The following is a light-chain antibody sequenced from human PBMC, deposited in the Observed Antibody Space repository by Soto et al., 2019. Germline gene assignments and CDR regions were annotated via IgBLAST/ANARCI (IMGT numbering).Light chain of an antibody. CDR2: AAS. CDR3: QQSYNTPVT. Sequence: DIQMTQSPSSLSASVGDRVTTTCRASQSISSYLNWYQQKPGKAPKLLIYAASSLQSGVPSRFGGSGSGTDFTLTISSLQPEDFATYYCQQSYNTPVTFGQGTKVDIK. V-gene: IGKV1-39*01. J-gene: IGKJ1*01. CDR1: QSISSY.